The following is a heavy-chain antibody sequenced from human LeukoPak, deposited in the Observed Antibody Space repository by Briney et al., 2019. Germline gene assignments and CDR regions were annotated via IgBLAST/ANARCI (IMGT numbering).Heavy chain of an antibody. CDR3: AKPMYTYGQSPFDY. D-gene: IGHD5-18*01. Sequence: PGGSLRLSCAASGFTFSSYSMNWVRQAPGKGLEWVSAISGSGGITLYADSVKGRFTISRDNSKNTLYPQMNSLRVEDTAIYYCAKPMYTYGQSPFDYWGQGTLVTVSS. CDR2: ISGSGGIT. J-gene: IGHJ4*02. V-gene: IGHV3-23*01. CDR1: GFTFSSYS.